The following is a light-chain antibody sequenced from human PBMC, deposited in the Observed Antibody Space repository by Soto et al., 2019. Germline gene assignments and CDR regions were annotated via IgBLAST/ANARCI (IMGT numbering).Light chain of an antibody. V-gene: IGLV4-60*03. J-gene: IGLJ3*02. CDR3: ENWDSNTGV. CDR1: SGPSDYT. Sequence: QSALTQSSSASASLGSSVKLTCTLSSGPSDYTIAWHQQQPGKAPPHLMNLESSGNYDTGSGVPDRFSGSSSGADRYLTISLLPAEDEAYYYCENWDSNTGVFGGGTKVTVL. CDR2: LESSGNY.